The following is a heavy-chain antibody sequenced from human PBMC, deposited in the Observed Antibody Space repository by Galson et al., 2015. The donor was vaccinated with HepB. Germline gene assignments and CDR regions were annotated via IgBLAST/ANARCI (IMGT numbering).Heavy chain of an antibody. CDR2: IIPILGIA. D-gene: IGHD2-2*01. V-gene: IGHV1-69*04. J-gene: IGHJ6*03. CDR1: GGTLSRYA. Sequence: SVKVSCKASGGTLSRYAISWVRQAPGQGLEWMGRIIPILGIANYAQKFQGRVTITADKSTSTAYMELSSLRSEDTAVYYCAREKLGYCSSTSCYYYYYYYMDVWGKGTTVTVSS. CDR3: AREKLGYCSSTSCYYYYYYYMDV.